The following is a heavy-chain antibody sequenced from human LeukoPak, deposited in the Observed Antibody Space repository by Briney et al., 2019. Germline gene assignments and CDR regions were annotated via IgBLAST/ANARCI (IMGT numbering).Heavy chain of an antibody. V-gene: IGHV4-34*01. D-gene: IGHD2-2*01. CDR1: GGSISSYY. J-gene: IGHJ5*02. CDR3: ARGGGGIVVVPAASNWFDP. CDR2: INHSGST. Sequence: SETLSLTCTVSGGSISSYYWSWIRQPPGKGLEWIGEINHSGSTNYNPSLKSRVTISVDTSKNQFSLKLSSVTAADTAVYYCARGGGGIVVVPAASNWFDPWGQGTLVTVSS.